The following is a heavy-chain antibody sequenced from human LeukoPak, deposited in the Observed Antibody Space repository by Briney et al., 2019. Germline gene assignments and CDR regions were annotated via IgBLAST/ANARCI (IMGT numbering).Heavy chain of an antibody. D-gene: IGHD3-22*01. J-gene: IGHJ4*02. Sequence: GGSLRLSCAASGFTFGSYAMSWVRQAPGKGLEWVSAISGSGGSTYYADSVKGRFTISRDNSKNTLYLQMNSLRAEDTAVYYCAKARYYYDSSGYFDYWGQGTLVTVSS. CDR2: ISGSGGST. CDR1: GFTFGSYA. V-gene: IGHV3-23*01. CDR3: AKARYYYDSSGYFDY.